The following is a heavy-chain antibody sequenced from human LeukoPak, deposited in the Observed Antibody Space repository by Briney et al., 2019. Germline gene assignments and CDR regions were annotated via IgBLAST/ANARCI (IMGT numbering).Heavy chain of an antibody. D-gene: IGHD6-6*01. J-gene: IGHJ4*02. Sequence: SQTLSLTCTVSGGSISSGDYYWSWIRQPPGKGLEWIGYIYYSGSTYYNPSLKSRVTISVDTSKNQFSPKLSSVTAADTAVYYCARETHEYSSSYTDYSDYWGQGTLVTVSS. V-gene: IGHV4-30-4*08. CDR2: IYYSGST. CDR1: GGSISSGDYY. CDR3: ARETHEYSSSYTDYSDY.